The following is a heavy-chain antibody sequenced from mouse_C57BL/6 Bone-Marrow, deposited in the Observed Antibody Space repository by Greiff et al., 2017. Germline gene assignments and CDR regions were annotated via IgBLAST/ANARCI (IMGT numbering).Heavy chain of an antibody. D-gene: IGHD1-1*01. V-gene: IGHV1-42*01. CDR3: AREGSSLDY. Sequence: VQLQQSGPELVKPGASVKISCKASGYSFTGYYMNWVKQSPEKSLEWIGEINPSTGGTTYNQKFKATATLTVDKSSSTAYMQLKSLTSSDSAVYYCAREGSSLDYWGQGTILTVSS. CDR1: GYSFTGYY. CDR2: INPSTGGT. J-gene: IGHJ2*01.